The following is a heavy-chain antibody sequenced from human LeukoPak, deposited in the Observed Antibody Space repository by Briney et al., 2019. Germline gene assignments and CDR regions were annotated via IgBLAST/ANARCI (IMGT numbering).Heavy chain of an antibody. Sequence: GGSLRLSCAASGVTFSSYAMTWVRQAPGKGLEWLSSISVSGGSTYYADSVKGRFTISRDNSKNTLYLQMDSLRAEDTALYYCAKGLYGDLYWGQETLVTVSS. CDR1: GVTFSSYA. CDR3: AKGLYGDLY. J-gene: IGHJ4*02. V-gene: IGHV3-23*01. D-gene: IGHD2-21*02. CDR2: ISVSGGST.